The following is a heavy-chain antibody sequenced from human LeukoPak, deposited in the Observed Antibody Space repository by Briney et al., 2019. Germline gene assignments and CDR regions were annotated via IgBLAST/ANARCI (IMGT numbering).Heavy chain of an antibody. V-gene: IGHV1-69*05. J-gene: IGHJ3*02. Sequence: SVKVSCKASGGTFSSYAISWVRQAPGQGLEWMGGIIPIFGTANYAQKFQGRVTITTDESTSTAYMELSSLRSEDTAVYYCARSVRIPPAFDIWGQGTMVTVSS. CDR1: GGTFSSYA. CDR2: IIPIFGTA. D-gene: IGHD4-17*01. CDR3: ARSVRIPPAFDI.